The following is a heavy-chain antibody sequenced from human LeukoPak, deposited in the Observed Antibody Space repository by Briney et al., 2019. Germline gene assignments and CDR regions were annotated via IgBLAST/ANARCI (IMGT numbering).Heavy chain of an antibody. CDR3: ARDRIAAAGRGLDY. D-gene: IGHD6-13*01. Sequence: SETLSLTCTVSGGSISSSSYYWGWIRQPPGKGLEWIGSIYYSGSTYYNPSLKSRVTISVDTSKNQFSLKLNSVTPEDTAVYYCARDRIAAAGRGLDYWGQGTLVTVSS. CDR1: GGSISSSSYY. J-gene: IGHJ4*02. CDR2: IYYSGST. V-gene: IGHV4-39*07.